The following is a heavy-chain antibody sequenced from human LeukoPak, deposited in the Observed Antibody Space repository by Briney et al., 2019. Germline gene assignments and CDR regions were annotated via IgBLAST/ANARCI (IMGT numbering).Heavy chain of an antibody. CDR2: IYSCGST. CDR3: AKSVAIYFYYGLDV. J-gene: IGHJ6*02. V-gene: IGHV3-53*01. Sequence: GGSLRLSCAASGFTVSSNYMRWVRQAPGKGLEWVSVIYSCGSTYYADSVKGRFTISRDNSKNTLFLQMNSLRVEDTAPYYCAKSVAIYFYYGLDVWGQGTTVTVSS. D-gene: IGHD3-3*01. CDR1: GFTVSSNY.